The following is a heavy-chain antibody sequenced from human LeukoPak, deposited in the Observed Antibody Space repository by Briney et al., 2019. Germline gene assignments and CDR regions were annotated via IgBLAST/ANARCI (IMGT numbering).Heavy chain of an antibody. CDR3: ARGRYCSGGSCYPHFDY. V-gene: IGHV4-31*03. CDR1: GGSISSGGYY. Sequence: SQTLSLTCTVSGGSISSGGYYWSWIRQHPGKGLEWIGYIYYSGSTYYNPSLKSRVNISVDTFKNQFSLQLSSVTAADTALYYCARGRYCSGGSCYPHFDYWGQGTLVTVSS. D-gene: IGHD2-15*01. CDR2: IYYSGST. J-gene: IGHJ4*02.